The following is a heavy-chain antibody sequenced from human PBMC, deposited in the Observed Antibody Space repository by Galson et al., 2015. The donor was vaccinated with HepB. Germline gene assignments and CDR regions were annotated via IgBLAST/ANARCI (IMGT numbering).Heavy chain of an antibody. CDR2: INSNGSIT. CDR1: GFSFSNYW. V-gene: IGHV3-74*01. J-gene: IGHJ4*02. D-gene: IGHD3-16*01. CDR3: VRVGAPR. Sequence: SLRLSCAASGFSFSNYWMHWVRKSPGKGLLWVSRINSNGSITSYADSVKGRFTISRDNAKNTVFLQMNSLRPEDTALYHCVRVGAPRWGQGTLVTVSS.